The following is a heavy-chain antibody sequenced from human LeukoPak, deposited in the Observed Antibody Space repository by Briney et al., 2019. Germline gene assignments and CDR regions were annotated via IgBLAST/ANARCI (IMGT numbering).Heavy chain of an antibody. CDR1: GFTFSSYS. D-gene: IGHD3-22*01. CDR2: ISSSSSYI. J-gene: IGHJ4*02. V-gene: IGHV3-21*01. Sequence: GGSLRLSCAASGFTFSSYSMNWVRQAPGKGLEWVSSISSSSSYIYYADSVKGRFTISRDNAKKSLYLQMNSLRAEDTAVYYCARDRLDSSGYAHDYWGQGTLVTVSS. CDR3: ARDRLDSSGYAHDY.